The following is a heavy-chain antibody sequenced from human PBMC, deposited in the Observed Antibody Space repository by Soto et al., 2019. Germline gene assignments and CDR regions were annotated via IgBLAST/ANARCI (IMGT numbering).Heavy chain of an antibody. V-gene: IGHV3-53*01. D-gene: IGHD3-22*01. CDR2: IYSGGST. CDR1: GFTVSSNY. CDR3: ARDRVESGYPEHFPH. J-gene: IGHJ1*01. Sequence: EVQLVESGGGLIQPGGSLRLSCAASGFTVSSNYMSWVRQAPGKGLEWVSVIYSGGSTYYADAVKGRFTISRDNSKNTLHLQMKSLRAEDTAVYYCARDRVESGYPEHFPHRGQGTPVTVSS.